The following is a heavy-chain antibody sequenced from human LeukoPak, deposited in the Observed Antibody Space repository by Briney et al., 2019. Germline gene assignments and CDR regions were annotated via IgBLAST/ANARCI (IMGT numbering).Heavy chain of an antibody. Sequence: PEASVKVSCKASGYTFTSYGISWVRQAPGQGLEWMGWISVYNGHTNYAQNLQGRVTMTTDTSTSTAYMELRNVRSDDTAVYYCARGGRWELPRPYAFDIWGRGTMVTVSS. D-gene: IGHD1-26*01. J-gene: IGHJ3*02. CDR1: GYTFTSYG. CDR2: ISVYNGHT. CDR3: ARGGRWELPRPYAFDI. V-gene: IGHV1-18*01.